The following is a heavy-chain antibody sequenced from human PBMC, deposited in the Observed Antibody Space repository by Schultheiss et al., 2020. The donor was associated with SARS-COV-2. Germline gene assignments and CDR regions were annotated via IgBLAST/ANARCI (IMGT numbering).Heavy chain of an antibody. CDR1: GVSISSTNYH. D-gene: IGHD5-12*01. Sequence: SETLSLTCTVSGVSISSTNYHWSWVRQPPGKGLEWIGYIYYNGNTNYNPSLKSRVTISADTSKNQFSLKVSSVTSADTAVYYCARVGVNSAFDGGWFDPWGQGSLVTVSS. V-gene: IGHV4-61*01. CDR2: IYYNGNT. J-gene: IGHJ5*02. CDR3: ARVGVNSAFDGGWFDP.